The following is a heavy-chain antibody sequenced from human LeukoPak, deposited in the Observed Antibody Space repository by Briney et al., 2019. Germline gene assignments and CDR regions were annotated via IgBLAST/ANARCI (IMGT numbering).Heavy chain of an antibody. J-gene: IGHJ4*02. CDR3: ARGLTLTTFDY. Sequence: GGSLRLSCAASGFTFSSYTMTWVRQAPGKGLEWVSTISSGGGSTYYADSVKGRFTISRDNSKDTLYLQMDSLRAEDTAIYYCARGLTLTTFDYWGQGTLVTVSS. CDR1: GFTFSSYT. D-gene: IGHD4-11*01. V-gene: IGHV3-23*01. CDR2: ISSGGGST.